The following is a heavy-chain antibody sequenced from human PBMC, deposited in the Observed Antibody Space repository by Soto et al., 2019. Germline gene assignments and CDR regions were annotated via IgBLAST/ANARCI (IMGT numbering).Heavy chain of an antibody. CDR3: AREGAGEGXIDY. CDR1: GYTXTSYG. J-gene: IGHJ4*02. Sequence: ASVXXSCKXSGYTXTSYGXXXXXXAPGXGLEWMGWLSDYNGNTNYAQKLQGRVTMTTDTSTSTAYMELRSLRSDDTAVYYCAREGAGEGXIDYWGQGTLVTVSS. D-gene: IGHD3-10*01. V-gene: IGHV1-18*01. CDR2: LSDYNGNT.